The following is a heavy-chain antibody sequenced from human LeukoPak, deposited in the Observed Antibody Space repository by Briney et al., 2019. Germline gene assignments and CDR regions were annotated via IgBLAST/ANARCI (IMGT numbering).Heavy chain of an antibody. Sequence: GGSLRLSCTASGFTFGDYAMSWFRQAPGKGLEWVGFIRSKAYGGTTEYAASVKGRFTISRDDSKSIAYLQMNSLKTEDTAVYYCTRTTSLGIAAAGFDYWGQGTLVTVSS. J-gene: IGHJ4*02. CDR3: TRTTSLGIAAAGFDY. D-gene: IGHD6-13*01. CDR1: GFTFGDYA. V-gene: IGHV3-49*03. CDR2: IRSKAYGGTT.